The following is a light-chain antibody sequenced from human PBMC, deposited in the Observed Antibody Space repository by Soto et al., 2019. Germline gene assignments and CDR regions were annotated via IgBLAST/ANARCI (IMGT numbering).Light chain of an antibody. Sequence: DIQMTQSPSSLSASVGDRVTITCRASQSISSYLNWYQQKPGKAPKLLIYAAPSLQSVVPSRFSGSGSWTHFTLTISSLKPEDFSTYYCQQSYSTPPTLGQGTKVEIK. V-gene: IGKV1-39*01. CDR3: QQSYSTPPT. J-gene: IGKJ1*01. CDR2: AAP. CDR1: QSISSY.